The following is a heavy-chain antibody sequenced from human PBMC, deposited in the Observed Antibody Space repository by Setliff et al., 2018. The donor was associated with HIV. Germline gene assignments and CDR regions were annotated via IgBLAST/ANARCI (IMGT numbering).Heavy chain of an antibody. CDR1: GDSFSTSSYF. D-gene: IGHD1-1*01. J-gene: IGHJ4*02. V-gene: IGHV4-39*02. Sequence: NPSETLSLTCSVSGDSFSTSSYFWGWVRQSPGKGLEWIANIYYTGFTYCNPSLKSRVTISIDKSKSQFSLNLTSVTASDTAVYYCAREGRGDPSLATTRLDYWGQGKLVTVSS. CDR2: IYYTGFT. CDR3: AREGRGDPSLATTRLDY.